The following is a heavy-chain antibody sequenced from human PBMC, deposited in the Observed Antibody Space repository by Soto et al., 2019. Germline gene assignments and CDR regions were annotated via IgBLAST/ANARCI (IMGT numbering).Heavy chain of an antibody. Sequence: QVQLVQSGAEVKKPGSSVKVSCKASGGTFSSYAISWVRQAPGQGLEWMGGIIPIFGTANYAQKFQGRVRMTGEESMNTPYMELSSHKSEDTAVYYCAIYCRSTSCYPEDFHHRAQGPLATASP. V-gene: IGHV1-69*01. CDR2: IIPIFGTA. CDR3: AIYCRSTSCYPEDFHH. CDR1: GGTFSSYA. J-gene: IGHJ1*01. D-gene: IGHD2-2*01.